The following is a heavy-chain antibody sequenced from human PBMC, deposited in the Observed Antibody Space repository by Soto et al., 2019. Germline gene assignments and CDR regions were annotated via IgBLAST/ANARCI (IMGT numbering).Heavy chain of an antibody. Sequence: SETLSLTCAVSGGSVSSGGYFWSWIRQSPGKGLEWIGHIYHSGSTSYNPSLRSRVAISVDTSKNQFSLKLSSVTAADTAVYYCARVSMVRGITYYYCYYGMDVWGRGTTVT. CDR1: GGSVSSGGYF. J-gene: IGHJ6*02. CDR2: IYHSGST. D-gene: IGHD3-10*01. CDR3: ARVSMVRGITYYYCYYGMDV. V-gene: IGHV4-61*08.